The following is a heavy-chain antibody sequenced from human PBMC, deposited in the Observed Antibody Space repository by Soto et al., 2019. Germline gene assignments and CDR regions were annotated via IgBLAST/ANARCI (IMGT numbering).Heavy chain of an antibody. CDR1: GFTFSSYI. CDR3: ARGPYCSSTSCYRSNWLDP. D-gene: IGHD2-2*01. J-gene: IGHJ5*02. V-gene: IGHV3-21*01. CDR2: ISSSSSYI. Sequence: GGSLILSCAASGFTFSSYIMNLVRPAPGKGLEWVSSISSSSSYIYYADSVKGRFTISRDNAKNSLYLQMNSLRAEDTAVYYCARGPYCSSTSCYRSNWLDPWGQGTLVTVSS.